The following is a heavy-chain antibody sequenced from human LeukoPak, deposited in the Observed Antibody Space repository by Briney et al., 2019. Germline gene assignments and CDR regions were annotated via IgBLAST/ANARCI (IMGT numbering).Heavy chain of an antibody. Sequence: GGSLRLSCAASGFTFSDYYMSWIRQAPGKGLEWLSYISSSGSTKNYADSEKGRFTISRDNAKNSLYLQMNSLRAEDTAVYYCARFFMGYYFDYWGQGTLVTVSS. CDR3: ARFFMGYYFDY. CDR2: ISSSGSTK. V-gene: IGHV3-11*04. CDR1: GFTFSDYY. D-gene: IGHD3-10*01. J-gene: IGHJ4*02.